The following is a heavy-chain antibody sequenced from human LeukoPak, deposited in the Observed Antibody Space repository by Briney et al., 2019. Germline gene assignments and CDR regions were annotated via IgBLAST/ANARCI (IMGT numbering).Heavy chain of an antibody. J-gene: IGHJ4*02. CDR2: INTTGTST. CDR3: ARDLSGESGYGGY. CDR1: GFTFSHYT. D-gene: IGHD5-12*01. V-gene: IGHV3-21*01. Sequence: GGPLRLSCAVSGFTFSHYTISWVRQAPGRGLELISSINTTGTSTYYADSVKGQFTNSRDAAKSSLYLQMNSLRAEDTALYYCARDLSGESGYGGYWGQGTLVTVSS.